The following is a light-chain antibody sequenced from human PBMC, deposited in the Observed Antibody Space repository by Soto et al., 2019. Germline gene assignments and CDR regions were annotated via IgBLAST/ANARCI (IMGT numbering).Light chain of an antibody. CDR2: SIS. V-gene: IGKV3-20*01. Sequence: DIVLTQSPGTLSLSPGERATLSCRSSESVTENQLTWYQQKPGQAPRLLIYSISTRAAGVPDRFSGSGSGTDFTLTISRLEPEDFAIYYFQQYGSLRWTFAQGTEV. CDR1: ESVTENQ. J-gene: IGKJ1*01. CDR3: QQYGSLRWT.